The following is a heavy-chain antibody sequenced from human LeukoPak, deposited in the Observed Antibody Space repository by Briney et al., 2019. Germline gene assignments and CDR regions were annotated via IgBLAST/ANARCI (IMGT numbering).Heavy chain of an antibody. V-gene: IGHV3-48*03. J-gene: IGHJ4*02. D-gene: IGHD4-17*01. CDR3: ASNFDYGDPFDY. CDR2: ISSSGSTI. Sequence: PGGSLRLSCAASGFTFSSYAMSWVRQAPGKGLEWVSYISSSGSTIYYADSVKGRFTISRDNAKNSLYLQMNSLRAEDTAVYYCASNFDYGDPFDYWGQGTLVTVSS. CDR1: GFTFSSYA.